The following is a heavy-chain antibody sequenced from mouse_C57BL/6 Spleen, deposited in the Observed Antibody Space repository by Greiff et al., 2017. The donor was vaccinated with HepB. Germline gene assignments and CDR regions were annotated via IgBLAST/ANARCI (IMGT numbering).Heavy chain of an antibody. J-gene: IGHJ2*01. D-gene: IGHD1-1*01. CDR2: IDPEDGET. CDR1: GFNIKDYY. CDR3: ARSRTTVVAPYFDY. V-gene: IGHV14-2*01. Sequence: EVMLVESGAELVKPGASVKLSCTASGFNIKDYYMHWVKQRTEQGLEWIGRIDPEDGETKYAPKFQGKATITADTSSNPAYLQLSSLTSEDTAVYYCARSRTTVVAPYFDYWGQGTTLTVSS.